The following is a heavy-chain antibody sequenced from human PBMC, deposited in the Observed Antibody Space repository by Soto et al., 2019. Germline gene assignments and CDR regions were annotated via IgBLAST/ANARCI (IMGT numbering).Heavy chain of an antibody. Sequence: PGGSLRLSCAASGFTFSSYSMNWVRQAPGKGLEWVTVISYDGSKRFYSDSVRDRSTISRDQSRNTVHLQMSSLTVEDSGVYYCARGTAVTSTNYFDIDVWGQGTTVTVSS. D-gene: IGHD6-19*01. CDR3: ARGTAVTSTNYFDIDV. V-gene: IGHV3-30*03. CDR1: GFTFSSYS. J-gene: IGHJ6*02. CDR2: ISYDGSKR.